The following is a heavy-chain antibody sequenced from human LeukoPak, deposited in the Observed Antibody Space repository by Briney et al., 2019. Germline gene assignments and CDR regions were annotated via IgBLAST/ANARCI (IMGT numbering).Heavy chain of an antibody. CDR2: FDPEDGET. Sequence: GASVKVSCKASGYTLTELSMHWVRQAPGKGLEWMGGFDPEDGETIYAQKFQGRVTMTEDTSTDTAYMELSSLRSEDTAVYYCATVSGGDYFYFDYWGQGTLVTVSS. CDR3: ATVSGGDYFYFDY. V-gene: IGHV1-24*01. CDR1: GYTLTELS. J-gene: IGHJ4*02. D-gene: IGHD4-17*01.